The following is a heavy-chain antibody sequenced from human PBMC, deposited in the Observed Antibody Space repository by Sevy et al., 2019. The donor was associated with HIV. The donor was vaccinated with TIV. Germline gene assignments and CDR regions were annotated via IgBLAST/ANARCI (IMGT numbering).Heavy chain of an antibody. Sequence: GGSLRLSCAASGFTFSNAWMSWVRQAPGKGLEWVGRIKSKTDGGTTDYAEHVKGRFTISRDDSKNTLYLQMNSLKTEDTAVYYCTTGPGGGYDSQVPFDYWGQGTLVTVSS. V-gene: IGHV3-15*01. J-gene: IGHJ4*02. CDR1: GFTFSNAW. CDR3: TTGPGGGYDSQVPFDY. CDR2: IKSKTDGGTT. D-gene: IGHD5-12*01.